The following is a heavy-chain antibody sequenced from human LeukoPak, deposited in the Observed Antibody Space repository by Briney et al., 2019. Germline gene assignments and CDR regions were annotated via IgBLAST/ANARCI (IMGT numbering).Heavy chain of an antibody. CDR1: GFTFSSAW. CDR2: TSSGRAM. V-gene: IGHV3-11*01. J-gene: IGHJ4*02. Sequence: PGGSLRLSCAASGFTFSSAWMSWVRQAPGRGLEWVSYTSSGRAMYYADSVKGRFTISRDNAKNSLYLQMNSLRVEDTAVYYCTRDASGYLRFDYWGQGTLVTVSS. D-gene: IGHD5-12*01. CDR3: TRDASGYLRFDY.